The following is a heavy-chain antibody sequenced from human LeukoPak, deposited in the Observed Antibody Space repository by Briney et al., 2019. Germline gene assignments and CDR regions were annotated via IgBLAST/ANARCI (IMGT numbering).Heavy chain of an antibody. CDR3: ARDSTVVNVFDI. D-gene: IGHD4-23*01. CDR2: IYYTGST. V-gene: IGHV4-59*01. CDR1: GGSISSYY. J-gene: IGHJ3*02. Sequence: SETLSLTCTVSGGSISSYYWSWIRQPPGKGLEWIAYIYYTGSTNYNPSLKSRVTISVDTSKNQFSLKLSSVTAADTAVYYCARDSTVVNVFDIWGQGTMVTVSS.